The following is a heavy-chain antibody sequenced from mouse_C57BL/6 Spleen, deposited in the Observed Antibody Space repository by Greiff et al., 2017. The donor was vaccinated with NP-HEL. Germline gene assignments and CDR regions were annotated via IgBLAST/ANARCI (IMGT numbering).Heavy chain of an antibody. V-gene: IGHV5-6*01. CDR1: GFTFSSYG. Sequence: EVKLVESGGDLVKPGGSLKLSCAASGFTFSSYGMSWVRQTPDKRLEWVATISSGGSYTYYPDRVKGRFTISRDNAKYTLYLQMSSLKSEDTAMYYCATLYDGYFDYWGQGTTLTVSS. J-gene: IGHJ2*01. CDR3: ATLYDGYFDY. CDR2: ISSGGSYT. D-gene: IGHD2-3*01.